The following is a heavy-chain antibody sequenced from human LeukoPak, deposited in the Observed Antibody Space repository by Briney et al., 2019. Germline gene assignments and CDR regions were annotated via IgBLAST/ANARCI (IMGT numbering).Heavy chain of an antibody. CDR2: ISWNSGSI. CDR1: GFTFSSYA. V-gene: IGHV3-9*01. D-gene: IGHD3-10*01. CDR3: AMLSQVRGAVWDSFDY. Sequence: GGSLRLSCAASGFTFSSYAMHWVRQAPGKGLEWVSGISWNSGSIGYADSVKGRFTISRDNAKNSLYLQMNSLRAEDTALYYCAMLSQVRGAVWDSFDYWGQGTLVTVSS. J-gene: IGHJ4*02.